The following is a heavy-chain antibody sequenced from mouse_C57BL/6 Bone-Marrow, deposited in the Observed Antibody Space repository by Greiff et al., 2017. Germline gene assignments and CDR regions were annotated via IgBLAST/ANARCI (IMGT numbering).Heavy chain of an antibody. Sequence: VQLQQSGAELVKPGASVKLSCKASGYIFTEYTIHWVKQRSGQGLEWIGWFYPGSGSIKYNERFKDKATLTEDKSSNTVYMELSRFTSEDSAVYFCARHERYYDYEGYFDYWGPGTTLTVSS. CDR1: GYIFTEYT. J-gene: IGHJ2*01. V-gene: IGHV1-62-2*01. CDR3: ARHERYYDYEGYFDY. D-gene: IGHD2-4*01. CDR2: FYPGSGSI.